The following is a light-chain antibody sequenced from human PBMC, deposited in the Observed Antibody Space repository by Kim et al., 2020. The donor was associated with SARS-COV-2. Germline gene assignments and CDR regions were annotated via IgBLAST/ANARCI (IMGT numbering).Light chain of an antibody. Sequence: EIVLTQSPGTLSLSPGDRATLSCRASQSVSSSYLAWYQQRPGQAPRLLMYAASSRATGVPDRFSGSGSETDFTLTISRLEPEDFAVYYCQQYDRSAVYTFGQGTKLEI. V-gene: IGKV3-20*01. J-gene: IGKJ2*01. CDR1: QSVSSSY. CDR3: QQYDRSAVYT. CDR2: AAS.